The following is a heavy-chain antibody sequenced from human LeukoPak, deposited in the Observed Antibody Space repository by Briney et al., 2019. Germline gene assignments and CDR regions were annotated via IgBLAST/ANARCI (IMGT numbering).Heavy chain of an antibody. CDR1: GYSFTSYW. Sequence: GESLKISCKGSGYSFTSYWIGWVRQMPGKGLEWMGIIYPGDSDTRYSPSFQGQVTISADKSISTAYLQLSSLKASDTAMYYCARHHQTPSTYYDFWSGFPSSTYFDYWGQGTLVTVSS. V-gene: IGHV5-51*01. J-gene: IGHJ4*02. CDR2: IYPGDSDT. CDR3: ARHHQTPSTYYDFWSGFPSSTYFDY. D-gene: IGHD3-3*01.